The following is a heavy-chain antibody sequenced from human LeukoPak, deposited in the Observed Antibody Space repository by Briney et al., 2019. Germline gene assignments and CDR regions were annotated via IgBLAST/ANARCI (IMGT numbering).Heavy chain of an antibody. V-gene: IGHV3-66*01. CDR2: IYSGGST. CDR1: GFTVSSNY. Sequence: GGSLRLSCAASGFTVSSNYMSWVRQAPGKGLEWVSVIYSGGSTYYADSVKGRFTISRDNSKNTLYLQMNSLRAEDTAVYYCARDMAYYGSGSSPYYWGQGTLVTVSS. CDR3: ARDMAYYGSGSSPYY. J-gene: IGHJ4*02. D-gene: IGHD3-10*01.